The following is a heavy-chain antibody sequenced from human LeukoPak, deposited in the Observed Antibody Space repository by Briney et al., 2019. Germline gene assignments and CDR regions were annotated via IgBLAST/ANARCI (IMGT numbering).Heavy chain of an antibody. J-gene: IGHJ5*02. CDR1: GFTFSTYS. CDR2: ITSSSSNI. V-gene: IGHV3-21*01. CDR3: ARSLKYCSSTSCYWFDP. D-gene: IGHD2-2*01. Sequence: GGSLRLSCAASGFTFSTYSMNWVRQAPGKGLEWVSSITSSSSNIYYADSVKGRFTISRDNAKNSLYLQMNSLRAEDTAVYYCARSLKYCSSTSCYWFDPWGQGTLVTVSS.